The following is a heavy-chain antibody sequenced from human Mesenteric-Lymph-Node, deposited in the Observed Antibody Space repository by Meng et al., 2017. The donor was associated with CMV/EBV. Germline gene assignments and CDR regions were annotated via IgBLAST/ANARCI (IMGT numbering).Heavy chain of an antibody. CDR1: GDSISGSSYS. CDR2: FYYSGST. CDR3: ARGSKWRARYFDY. D-gene: IGHD3-16*02. Sequence: GSLRLSCTVSGDSISGSSYSWGWIRQPPGKGLEWIGSFYYSGSTYYNPSLKSRVTMSVDTSKNQMSLKLTSVTAADTAVYYCARGSKWRARYFDYWGQGTLVTVSS. J-gene: IGHJ4*02. V-gene: IGHV4-39*07.